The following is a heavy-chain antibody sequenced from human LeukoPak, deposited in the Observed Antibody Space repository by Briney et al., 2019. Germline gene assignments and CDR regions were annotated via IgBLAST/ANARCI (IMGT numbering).Heavy chain of an antibody. V-gene: IGHV3-21*01. J-gene: IGHJ4*02. CDR3: ARDGVRGFTATTPFDY. CDR1: GITFSSYS. CDR2: ISSSGNNI. Sequence: PGGSLRLSCAASGITFSSYSMNWVRQAPGKGREWVSSISSSGNNIYYADSVKGRFTISRDNAKNSLSLQMNSLRVEDTAVYYCARDGVRGFTATTPFDYWGPGTLVTVSS. D-gene: IGHD4-17*01.